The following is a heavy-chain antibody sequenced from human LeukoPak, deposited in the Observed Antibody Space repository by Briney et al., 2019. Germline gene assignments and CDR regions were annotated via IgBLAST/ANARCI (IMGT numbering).Heavy chain of an antibody. V-gene: IGHV4-30-4*01. Sequence: PSETLSLTCTVSGGSISSGDYYWRWIRQPPGKGLEWIGYIYYSGSTYYNPSLKSRVTISVDTSKNQFSLKLSSVTAADTAVYYCARRYYYDSSGYQYYFDYWGQGTLVTVSS. D-gene: IGHD3-22*01. CDR2: IYYSGST. CDR1: GGSISSGDYY. J-gene: IGHJ4*02. CDR3: ARRYYYDSSGYQYYFDY.